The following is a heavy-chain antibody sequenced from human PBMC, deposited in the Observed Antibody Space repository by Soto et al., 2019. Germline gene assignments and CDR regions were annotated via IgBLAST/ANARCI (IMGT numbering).Heavy chain of an antibody. CDR1: GFTFSSYA. CDR3: AKDRSWSYNWNDGWFDP. J-gene: IGHJ5*02. CDR2: ISGSGGST. Sequence: PGGSLRLSCAASGFTFSSYAMSWVRQAPGKGLEWVSAISGSGGSTYYADSVKGRFTISRDNSKNTLYLQMNSLRAEGTAVYYCAKDRSWSYNWNDGWFDPWGQGTLVTVSS. D-gene: IGHD1-20*01. V-gene: IGHV3-23*01.